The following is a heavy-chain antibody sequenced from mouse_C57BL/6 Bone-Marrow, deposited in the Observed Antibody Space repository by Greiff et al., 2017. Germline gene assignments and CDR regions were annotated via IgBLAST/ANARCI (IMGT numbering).Heavy chain of an antibody. CDR3: ARGGPSFAY. V-gene: IGHV1-64*01. CDR1: GYTFTSSW. CDR2: IHPNSGST. J-gene: IGHJ3*01. Sequence: QVQLQQPGAELVKPGASVKLSCKASGYTFTSSWMHWVKQRPGQGLEWIGMIHPNSGSTNYNEKFKGKARLTVDKSSSTAYMQLSSLTSEDSAVYYCARGGPSFAYWGQGTLVTVSA.